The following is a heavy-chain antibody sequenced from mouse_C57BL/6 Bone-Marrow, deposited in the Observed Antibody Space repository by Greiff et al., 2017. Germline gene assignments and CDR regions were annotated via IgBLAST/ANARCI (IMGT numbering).Heavy chain of an antibody. D-gene: IGHD1-1*01. Sequence: QVQLQQSGPGLVAPSQSLSITCTVSGFSLTSYAISWVRQPPGKGLEWLGVIWTGGGTNYNSALKSRLSISKDNSKSQVFLKMNSLQTDDTARYDCARKDYYGSSYYAMDYWGQGTSVTVSS. CDR3: ARKDYYGSSYYAMDY. CDR2: IWTGGGT. CDR1: GFSLTSYA. J-gene: IGHJ4*01. V-gene: IGHV2-9-1*01.